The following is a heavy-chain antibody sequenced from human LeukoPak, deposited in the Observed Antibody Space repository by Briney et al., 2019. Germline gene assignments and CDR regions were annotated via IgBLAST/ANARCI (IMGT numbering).Heavy chain of an antibody. J-gene: IGHJ4*02. Sequence: GGAPRPSRAAPGFTLSSYSMRWGRQAPREGVGWVSAISGSGGGTYYADSVKGRFTISRDNSKNTLYLQMNSLRAEDTAVYYCRSPRGYSYGSGDYWGQGTLVTVSS. V-gene: IGHV3-23*01. CDR2: ISGSGGGT. CDR3: RSPRGYSYGSGDY. CDR1: GFTLSSYS. D-gene: IGHD5-18*01.